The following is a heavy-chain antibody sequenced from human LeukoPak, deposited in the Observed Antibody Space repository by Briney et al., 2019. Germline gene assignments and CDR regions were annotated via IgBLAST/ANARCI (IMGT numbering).Heavy chain of an antibody. CDR1: GYXFTSYA. Sequence: RASVKVSCKASGYXFTSYAIHWVRQAPGQGLEWMGWITPSGGTNYPQKFQGRVAITRDTSITTAYMDLSRLTSDDTAVYYCARDRYGDGFAHFDYWGQGALVTVSP. V-gene: IGHV1-2*02. CDR3: ARDRYGDGFAHFDY. CDR2: ITPSGGT. D-gene: IGHD5-24*01. J-gene: IGHJ4*02.